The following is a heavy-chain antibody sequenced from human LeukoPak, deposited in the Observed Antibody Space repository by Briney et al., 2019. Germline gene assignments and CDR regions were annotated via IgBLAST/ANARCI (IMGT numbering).Heavy chain of an antibody. D-gene: IGHD3-16*01. CDR2: INHRGST. CDR1: GGSFSAYY. CDR3: AGRLRGFYFDY. V-gene: IGHV4-34*01. J-gene: IGHJ4*02. Sequence: SGTLSLTCAVYGGSFSAYYWSWIRQPPGKGLEWIGEINHRGSTNYNPSLKSRVTISVDTSKNQFSLKLSSVTAADTAVYYCAGRLRGFYFDYWGQGTLVTVSS.